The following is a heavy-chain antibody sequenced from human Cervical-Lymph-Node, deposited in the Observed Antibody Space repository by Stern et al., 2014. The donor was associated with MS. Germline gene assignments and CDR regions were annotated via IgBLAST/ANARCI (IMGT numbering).Heavy chain of an antibody. J-gene: IGHJ4*02. D-gene: IGHD3-3*01. CDR1: GGTFSSYI. V-gene: IGHV1-69*01. CDR3: ARAGYDFWRGDPFDY. Sequence: QLVQSGAEVKKPGSSVKVSCRASGGTFSSYIISWVRHAPGQGLEWMGGIIPMFGTANYAEKFQDRVTFTADESTSTAYMEMSSLRSDDTAVYFCARAGYDFWRGDPFDYWGQGTLVTVSS. CDR2: IIPMFGTA.